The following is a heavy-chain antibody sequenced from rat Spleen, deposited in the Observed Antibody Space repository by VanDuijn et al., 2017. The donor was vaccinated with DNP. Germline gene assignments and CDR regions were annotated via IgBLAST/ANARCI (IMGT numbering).Heavy chain of an antibody. V-gene: IGHV3-1*01. D-gene: IGHD1-4*01. CDR3: ARWPGYNPPYAMDA. CDR2: IYHSGST. J-gene: IGHJ4*01. CDR1: GYSITSNY. Sequence: EVQLQESGPGLVKPSQSLSLTCSVTGYSITSNYWAWIRKFPGDKMEWIGYIYHSGSTGYYPSLKSRISITRDTSKNQLFLQVSSVTTEDTATYYCARWPGYNPPYAMDAWGQGTSVTVSS.